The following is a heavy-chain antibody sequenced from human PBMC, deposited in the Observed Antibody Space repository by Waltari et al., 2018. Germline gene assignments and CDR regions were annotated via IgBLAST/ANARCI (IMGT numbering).Heavy chain of an antibody. Sequence: QVQLQQWGAGLLKPSETLSLTCAVYGGSFSGYYWSWIRQPPGKGLEWIGEINHSGSTNYNPSLKSRVTISVDTSKNQFSLKLSSVTAADTAVYYCASREGVATLNYWGQGTLVTVSS. J-gene: IGHJ4*02. CDR1: GGSFSGYY. V-gene: IGHV4-34*01. CDR2: INHSGST. CDR3: ASREGVATLNY. D-gene: IGHD5-12*01.